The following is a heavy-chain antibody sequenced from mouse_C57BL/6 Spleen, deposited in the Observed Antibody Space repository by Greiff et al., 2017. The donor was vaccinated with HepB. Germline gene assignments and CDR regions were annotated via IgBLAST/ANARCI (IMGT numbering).Heavy chain of an antibody. Sequence: EVKLMESGPGLVKPSQSLSLTCSVTGYSITSGYYWNWIRQFPGNKLEWMGYISYDGSNNYNPSLKNRISITRDTSKNQFFLKLNSVTTEDTATYYCARGGYGNYLFDYWGQGTTLTVSS. CDR2: ISYDGSN. CDR3: ARGGYGNYLFDY. CDR1: GYSITSGYY. D-gene: IGHD2-1*01. J-gene: IGHJ2*01. V-gene: IGHV3-6*01.